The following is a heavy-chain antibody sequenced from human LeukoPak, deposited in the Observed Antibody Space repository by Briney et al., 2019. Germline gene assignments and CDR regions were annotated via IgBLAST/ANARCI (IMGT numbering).Heavy chain of an antibody. CDR2: IKSKPAGGTT. J-gene: IGHJ4*02. Sequence: KSGGSLRLSCAASGSTFSDAWMSWVRHAPGKGLEWVGRIKSKPAGGTTEYTAPVKGRFSISRDDSKDTVYLQMNSLHTEDTAVYYCTAERGYSYYFWGQGTLVTVSS. D-gene: IGHD5-18*01. V-gene: IGHV3-15*01. CDR1: GSTFSDAW. CDR3: TAERGYSYYF.